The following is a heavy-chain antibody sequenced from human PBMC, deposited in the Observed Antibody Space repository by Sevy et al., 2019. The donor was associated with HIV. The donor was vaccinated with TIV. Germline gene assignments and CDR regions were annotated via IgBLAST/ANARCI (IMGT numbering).Heavy chain of an antibody. D-gene: IGHD3-16*01. Sequence: LGGSLRLSCAASGFTFSDYYMSWIRQAPGKGLEWVSYISSSGSTIYYADSVKGRFTISRDNAKNSLYLQMNSLRAEDTAVYYCARDPLVRRGNNWFDPWGQGTLVTVSS. CDR3: ARDPLVRRGNNWFDP. V-gene: IGHV3-11*01. CDR1: GFTFSDYY. CDR2: ISSSGSTI. J-gene: IGHJ5*02.